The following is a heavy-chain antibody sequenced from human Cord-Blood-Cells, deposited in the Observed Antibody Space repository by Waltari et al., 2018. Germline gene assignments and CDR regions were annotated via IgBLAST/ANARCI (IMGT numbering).Heavy chain of an antibody. D-gene: IGHD6-6*01. CDR1: GGSFSYY. CDR3: ARGEYSSSSFDY. J-gene: IGHJ4*02. V-gene: IGHV4-34*01. CDR2: INHSGST. Sequence: QVQLQQWGAGLLKPSETLSLTCAVYGGSFSYYWSWIRQPPGKGLEWIGEINHSGSTNYNPSLKSRVTISVDTSKNQFALKLSSVTAADTAVYYCARGEYSSSSFDYWGQGTLVTVSS.